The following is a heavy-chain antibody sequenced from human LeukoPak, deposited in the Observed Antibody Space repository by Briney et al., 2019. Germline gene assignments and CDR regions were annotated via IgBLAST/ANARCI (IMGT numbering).Heavy chain of an antibody. CDR3: AREQSGTRGWYTVDY. Sequence: GGSLRLSCSASGFTFSSYAMSWVRQAPAKGLDGVSAIRGNSERTYYADSVRGRFTISRDNSKDTVYLQISSLRVEDTAVYYCAREQSGTRGWYTVDYWGQGTLVAVSS. CDR1: GFTFSSYA. CDR2: IRGNSERT. D-gene: IGHD6-19*01. V-gene: IGHV3-23*01. J-gene: IGHJ4*02.